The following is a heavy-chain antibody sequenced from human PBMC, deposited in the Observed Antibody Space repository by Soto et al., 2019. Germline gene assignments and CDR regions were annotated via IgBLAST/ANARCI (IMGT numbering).Heavy chain of an antibody. CDR3: ARDLTDPGATYCGGDCSEYYYGMDV. D-gene: IGHD2-21*02. J-gene: IGHJ6*02. Sequence: GGSLRLSCAASGFTFSSYGMHWVRQAPGKGLEWVAVIWYDGSNKYYADSVKGRFTISRDNSKNTLYLQMNSLRAEDTAVYYCARDLTDPGATYCGGDCSEYYYGMDVWGQGTTVTVSS. CDR1: GFTFSSYG. V-gene: IGHV3-33*01. CDR2: IWYDGSNK.